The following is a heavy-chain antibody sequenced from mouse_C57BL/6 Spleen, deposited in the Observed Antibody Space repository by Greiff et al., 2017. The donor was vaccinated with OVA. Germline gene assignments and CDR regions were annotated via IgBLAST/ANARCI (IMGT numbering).Heavy chain of an antibody. CDR3: AHYGSSYGSLYYFDY. D-gene: IGHD1-1*01. CDR1: GYAFSSSW. CDR2: IYPGDGDT. J-gene: IGHJ2*01. Sequence: QVHVKQSGPELVKPGASVKISCKASGYAFSSSWMNWVKQRPGKGLEWIGRIYPGDGDTNYNGKFKGKATLTADKSSSTAYMQLSSLTSEDSAVYFCAHYGSSYGSLYYFDYWGQGTTLTVSS. V-gene: IGHV1-82*01.